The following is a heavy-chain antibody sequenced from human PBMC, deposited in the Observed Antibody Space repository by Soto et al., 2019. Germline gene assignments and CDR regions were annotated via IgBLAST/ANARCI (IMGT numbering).Heavy chain of an antibody. V-gene: IGHV1-18*01. CDR2: ISPNNGNT. D-gene: IGHD3-10*01. CDR3: ARGVGSGTYYNQYNWFDP. Sequence: ASVKVSCKASGYTFTSYGISWVRQAPGQGLEWMGWISPNNGNTNYAQKLQGRVTMTTDTSTRTAYMELRSLRSDDTAVYYCARGVGSGTYYNQYNWFDPWGQGTLVTVSS. J-gene: IGHJ5*02. CDR1: GYTFTSYG.